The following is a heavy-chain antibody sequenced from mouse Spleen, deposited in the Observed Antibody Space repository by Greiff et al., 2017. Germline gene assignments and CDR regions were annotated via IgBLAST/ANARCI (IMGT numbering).Heavy chain of an antibody. CDR2: IYPGDGDT. Sequence: QVQLQQSGPELVKPGASVKISCKASGYAFSSSWMNWVKQRPGKGPEWIGRIYPGDGDTNYNGKFKGKATLTADKSSSTAYMQLSSLTSEDSAVYFCYAAFAYWGQGTLVTVSA. CDR3: YAAFAY. J-gene: IGHJ3*01. V-gene: IGHV1-82*01. CDR1: GYAFSSSW. D-gene: IGHD6-5*01.